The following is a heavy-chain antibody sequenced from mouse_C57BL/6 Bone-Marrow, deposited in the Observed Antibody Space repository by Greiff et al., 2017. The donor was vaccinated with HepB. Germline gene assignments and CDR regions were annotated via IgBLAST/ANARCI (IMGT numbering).Heavy chain of an antibody. Sequence: VQLQQSGAELARPGASVKLSCKASGYTFTSYGISWVKQRTGQGLEWIGEIYPRSGNTYYNEKFKGKATLTADKSSSTAYMELRSLTSEDSAVYFCTSPPYYSNYPCAYWGQGTLVTVSA. D-gene: IGHD2-5*01. J-gene: IGHJ3*01. CDR3: TSPPYYSNYPCAY. CDR1: GYTFTSYG. V-gene: IGHV1-81*01. CDR2: IYPRSGNT.